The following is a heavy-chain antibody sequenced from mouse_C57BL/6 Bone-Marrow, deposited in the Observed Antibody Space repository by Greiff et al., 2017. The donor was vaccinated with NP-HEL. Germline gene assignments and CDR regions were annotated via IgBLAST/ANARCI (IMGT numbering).Heavy chain of an antibody. D-gene: IGHD1-1*01. CDR1: GYTFTNYW. Sequence: VQLQQSGAELVRPGTSVKLSCKASGYTFTNYWIGWAKQRPGRGLEWIGDIYPGGGCTNYNEKFKGKATLTADKSSSTAYMQFSSLTSEDSAIYYCARGGYYGSSYWYFDVWGTGTTVTVSS. CDR2: IYPGGGCT. J-gene: IGHJ1*03. V-gene: IGHV1-63*01. CDR3: ARGGYYGSSYWYFDV.